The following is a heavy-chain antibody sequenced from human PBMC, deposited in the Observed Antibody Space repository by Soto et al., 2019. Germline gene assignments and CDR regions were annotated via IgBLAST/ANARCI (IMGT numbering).Heavy chain of an antibody. CDR3: ARDAGYGFNSGEF. Sequence: EVQLVESGGNLVQPGGSLRLSCAASGFTVNDNYMNWVRQAPGKGLEWVSVIYGGGDTYYADSVKGRFTISRDTSKNTVYLQMSSLRTEDTAVYYCARDAGYGFNSGEFRGQGTLVTVSS. D-gene: IGHD4-17*01. CDR2: IYGGGDT. CDR1: GFTVNDNY. J-gene: IGHJ4*02. V-gene: IGHV3-66*01.